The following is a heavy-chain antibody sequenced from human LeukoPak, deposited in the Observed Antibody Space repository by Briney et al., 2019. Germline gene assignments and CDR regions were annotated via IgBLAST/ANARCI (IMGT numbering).Heavy chain of an antibody. J-gene: IGHJ5*02. CDR1: GYTFTGYY. Sequence: GASVKVSCKASGYTFTGYYMHWVRQAPGQGLEWMGWINPNSGGTNSAQKFQGRVTMTRDTSISTAYMELTRLRSDDTAVYYCARGSRRFLLWFGERNLRFDPWGQGTLVTVSS. D-gene: IGHD3-10*01. CDR2: INPNSGGT. V-gene: IGHV1-2*02. CDR3: ARGSRRFLLWFGERNLRFDP.